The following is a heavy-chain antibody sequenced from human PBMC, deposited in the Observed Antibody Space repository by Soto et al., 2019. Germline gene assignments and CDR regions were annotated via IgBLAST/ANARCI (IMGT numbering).Heavy chain of an antibody. CDR3: ASSHRVYYYYGMDV. Sequence: SVKVSCKASGGTFSSYAISWVRQAPGQGLEWMGGIIPIFGTANYAQKFQGRVTITADESTSTAYMELSSLRSEDTAVYYCASSHRVYYYYGMDVWGQGTTVTVSS. CDR1: GGTFSSYA. CDR2: IIPIFGTA. V-gene: IGHV1-69*13. J-gene: IGHJ6*02.